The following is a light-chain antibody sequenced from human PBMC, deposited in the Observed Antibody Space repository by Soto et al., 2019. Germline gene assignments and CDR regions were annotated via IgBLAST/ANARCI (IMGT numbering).Light chain of an antibody. V-gene: IGKV3-11*01. Sequence: EVVLTQSPATLSLSPGDRATLSCRASQSVSIDFAWYQQKPGQAPRLLIYDASNRATGIPARFSGSGSGTDFTLTSSGVEPEDFAVYYCQHRHNFGPGTKVDIK. CDR1: QSVSID. CDR2: DAS. J-gene: IGKJ3*01. CDR3: QHRHN.